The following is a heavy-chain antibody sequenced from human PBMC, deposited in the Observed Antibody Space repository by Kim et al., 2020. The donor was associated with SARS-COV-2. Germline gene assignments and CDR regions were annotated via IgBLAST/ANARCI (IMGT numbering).Heavy chain of an antibody. Sequence: SETLSFTCAVSGGSVTRTWWSWVRQPPGKGPEWIGKIYQSGSTNYNPSLASRVTISLDKSKNQLSLKLNSVTAADTALYYCTRVTGYGDGALDMWGQGTMVIVSS. CDR1: GGSVTRTW. V-gene: IGHV4-4*02. CDR3: TRVTGYGDGALDM. D-gene: IGHD2-15*01. J-gene: IGHJ3*02. CDR2: IYQSGST.